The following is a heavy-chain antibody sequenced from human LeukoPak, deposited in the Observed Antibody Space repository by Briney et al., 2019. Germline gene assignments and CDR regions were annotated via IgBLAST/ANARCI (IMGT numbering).Heavy chain of an antibody. V-gene: IGHV5-51*01. J-gene: IGHJ6*03. CDR2: IYPGDSDT. CDR1: GYSFTSYW. CDR3: ARHLGYCSSTSCYYYYYMDV. D-gene: IGHD2-2*01. Sequence: GESLKIPCKGSGYSFTSYWIGWVRQMPGKGLEWMGIIYPGDSDTRYSPSFQGQVTISADKSISTAYLQWSSLKASDTAMYYCARHLGYCSSTSCYYYYYMDVWGKGTTVTVSS.